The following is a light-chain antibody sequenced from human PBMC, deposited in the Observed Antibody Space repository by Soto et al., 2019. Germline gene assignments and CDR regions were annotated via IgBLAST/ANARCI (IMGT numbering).Light chain of an antibody. Sequence: EIVLTQSPGTLSLSPGERATLSCRASQSVSSSYLAWYQQKPGQAPRLLIYGASSRATGIPDRFSGSGSGTDFTLTISRLEPEDFAVYYCQQYGSSPVLTFGGGTKVELK. V-gene: IGKV3-20*01. CDR2: GAS. CDR1: QSVSSSY. CDR3: QQYGSSPVLT. J-gene: IGKJ4*01.